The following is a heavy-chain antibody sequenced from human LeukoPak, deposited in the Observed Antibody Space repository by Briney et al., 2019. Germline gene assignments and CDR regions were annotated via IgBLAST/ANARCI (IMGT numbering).Heavy chain of an antibody. CDR2: IIPIFGTA. V-gene: IGHV1-69*13. Sequence: ASVKVSCKASGGTFSSYAISWVRQAPGQGLEWMGGIIPIFGTANYAQKFQGRVTITADESTSTAYMELSSLRSEDTAVYYCERVLCCSSSYYYYMDVWGKGTTVTVSS. CDR3: ERVLCCSSSYYYYMDV. CDR1: GGTFSSYA. D-gene: IGHD6-13*01. J-gene: IGHJ6*03.